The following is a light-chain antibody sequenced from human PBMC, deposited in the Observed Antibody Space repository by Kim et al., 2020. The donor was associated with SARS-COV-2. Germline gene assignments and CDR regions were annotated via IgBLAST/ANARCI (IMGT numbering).Light chain of an antibody. CDR2: DVN. V-gene: IGLV2-14*03. J-gene: IGLJ2*01. Sequence: GPSIAISCTGTSIDVGGYKFVSWYQQHPGKAPNLLIYDVNNRPSGVSDRFSGSKSGNTASLTISGLQAEDEADYYCTSYTRSSTLVFGGGTQLTVL. CDR3: TSYTRSSTLV. CDR1: SIDVGGYKF.